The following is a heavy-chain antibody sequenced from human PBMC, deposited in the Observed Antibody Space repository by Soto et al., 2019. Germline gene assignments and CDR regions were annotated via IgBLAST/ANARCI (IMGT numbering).Heavy chain of an antibody. J-gene: IGHJ6*02. V-gene: IGHV3-74*01. CDR2: VNTDGTST. Sequence: LRLSCTASGFNFGGYWMHWVRQVPGKGLVWVSHVNTDGTSTDYADSVQGRFTISRDNAKNTVHLRMNSLRAEDTAVYYCAKYYFGMGVWGQGTTVTVSS. CDR3: AKYYFGMGV. CDR1: GFNFGGYW.